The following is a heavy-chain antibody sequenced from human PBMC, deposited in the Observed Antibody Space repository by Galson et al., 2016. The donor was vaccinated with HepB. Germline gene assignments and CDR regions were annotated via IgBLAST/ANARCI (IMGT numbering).Heavy chain of an antibody. CDR3: ARSVIELVPTASQNFDL. CDR2: ISSDGSNQ. D-gene: IGHD2-2*01. J-gene: IGHJ4*02. CDR1: GLSFSVRG. V-gene: IGHV3-30*19. Sequence: SLRLSCATSGLSFSVRGMHWVRQAPGKGLEWVAVISSDGSNQLYADSVKGRFTISRDNSKDTLNLQMNSLGTEDTAMYYCARSVIELVPTASQNFDLWGQGTLVTVSS.